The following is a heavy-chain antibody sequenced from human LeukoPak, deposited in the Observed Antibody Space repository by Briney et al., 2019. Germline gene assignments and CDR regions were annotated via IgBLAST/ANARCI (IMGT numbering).Heavy chain of an antibody. Sequence: FETLSLTCTVSGGSISTYYWTWIRQPPGKGLEWLGYIYYSGRPNYNPSLKSRVTISLDTSKNQFSLKLSSVTAADTAVYYCATRYYEILTGYYYFDYWGQGTLVTVSS. CDR3: ATRYYEILTGYYYFDY. J-gene: IGHJ4*02. CDR2: IYYSGRP. CDR1: GGSISTYY. V-gene: IGHV4-59*08. D-gene: IGHD3-9*01.